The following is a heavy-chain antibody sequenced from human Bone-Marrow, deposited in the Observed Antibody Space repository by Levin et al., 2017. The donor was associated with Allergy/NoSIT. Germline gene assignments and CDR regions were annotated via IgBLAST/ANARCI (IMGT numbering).Heavy chain of an antibody. CDR3: ARGSGERSPYPMDV. CDR1: GYILTTYY. J-gene: IGHJ6*04. CDR2: IDPNSGGT. V-gene: IGHV1-2*06. Sequence: ASVKVSCQASGYILTTYYIHWVRQAPGQGLEWMGRIDPNSGGTNFAQKFQGRVTMTRDTSIGTAYMVLSSLRSDDTAVYFCARGSGERSPYPMDVWGAGSTVTVSS. D-gene: IGHD6-25*01.